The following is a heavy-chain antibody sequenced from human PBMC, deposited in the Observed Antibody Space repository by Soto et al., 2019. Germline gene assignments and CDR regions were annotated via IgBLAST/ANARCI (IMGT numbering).Heavy chain of an antibody. D-gene: IGHD4-17*01. CDR3: ARVQTTVITGAPCYFDY. J-gene: IGHJ4*02. CDR1: DGSFSGYY. CDR2: INHSGST. V-gene: IGHV4-34*01. Sequence: SETLSLTCAVYDGSFSGYYWSWIRQPPGKGLEWIGEINHSGSTNYNPTLKSRVIISLDTSKNQFSLNLDSMTAADTAVYYCARVQTTVITGAPCYFDYWGQGTLVTVSS.